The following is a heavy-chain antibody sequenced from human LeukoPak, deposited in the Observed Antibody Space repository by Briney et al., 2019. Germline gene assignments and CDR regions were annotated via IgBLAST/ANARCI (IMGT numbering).Heavy chain of an antibody. CDR2: INPNSGGT. V-gene: IGHV1-2*06. CDR3: ARQFSRYYYDSSGDY. Sequence: GASVKVSCKASGYTFTGYYMHWVRQAPGQGLEWMGRINPNSGGTNYAQQFQGRVTMTRDTSISTAYMELSRLRSDDTAVYYCARQFSRYYYDSSGDYWGQGTLVTVSS. CDR1: GYTFTGYY. J-gene: IGHJ4*02. D-gene: IGHD3-22*01.